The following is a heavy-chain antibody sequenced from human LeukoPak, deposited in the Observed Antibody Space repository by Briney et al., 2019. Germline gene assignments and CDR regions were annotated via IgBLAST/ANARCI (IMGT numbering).Heavy chain of an antibody. V-gene: IGHV4-59*08. CDR3: AGHHPRNTVDF. CDR2: IYYSGST. J-gene: IGHJ4*02. Sequence: SSETLSLTCSVSGGSIGSYYWSWIRQPPGKGLEWIGDIYYSGSTNYNPSLKSRVTISVDTSKNQFFLKMSSVTAADTAVYYCAGHHPRNTVDFWGQGTLVTVSS. CDR1: GGSIGSYY. D-gene: IGHD2/OR15-2a*01.